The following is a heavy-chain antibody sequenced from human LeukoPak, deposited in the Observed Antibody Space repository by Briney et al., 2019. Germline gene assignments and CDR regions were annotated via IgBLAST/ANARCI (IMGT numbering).Heavy chain of an antibody. V-gene: IGHV3-48*01. CDR1: GFTFSSYS. D-gene: IGHD6-13*01. CDR3: AKAKIAAANN. CDR2: ISSSSSTT. J-gene: IGHJ4*02. Sequence: GGSLRLSCAASGFTFSSYSMNWVRQAPGKGLEWVSYISSSSSTTYYADSVKGRFTISRDNSKNTLYLQMNSLRAEDTAVYYCAKAKIAAANNWGQGTLVTVSS.